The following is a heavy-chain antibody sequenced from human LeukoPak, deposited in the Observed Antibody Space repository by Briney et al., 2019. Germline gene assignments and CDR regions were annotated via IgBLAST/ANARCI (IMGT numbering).Heavy chain of an antibody. D-gene: IGHD1-26*01. J-gene: IGHJ4*02. Sequence: GGSLRLSCAASEFTFSRYWMSWVRQAPGKGPEWVSVISSSAGSTYYADSVKGRFTISRDNAKNSLYLQMNSLRAEDTAVYYCARGRFGGSYSYWGQGTLVTVSS. V-gene: IGHV3-23*01. CDR3: ARGRFGGSYSY. CDR1: EFTFSRYW. CDR2: ISSSAGST.